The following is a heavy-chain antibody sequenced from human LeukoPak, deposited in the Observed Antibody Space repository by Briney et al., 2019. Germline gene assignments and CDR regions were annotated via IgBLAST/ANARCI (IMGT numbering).Heavy chain of an antibody. V-gene: IGHV3-7*01. Sequence: GGSLRLSCATSGFTFSSSWMSWVRHVPGRGLDWVANIKPDGSAQYYAASVKGRFTVSRDNAKNSLYLQMNSLRVEDTAVYYCAKDDGDYAKGYYFDYWGQGTLVTVSS. CDR3: AKDDGDYAKGYYFDY. CDR1: GFTFSSSW. D-gene: IGHD4-17*01. CDR2: IKPDGSAQ. J-gene: IGHJ4*02.